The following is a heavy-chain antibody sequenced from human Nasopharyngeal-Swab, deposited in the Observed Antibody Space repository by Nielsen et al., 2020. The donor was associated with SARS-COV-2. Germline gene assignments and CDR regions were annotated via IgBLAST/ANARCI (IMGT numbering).Heavy chain of an antibody. V-gene: IGHV4-31*03. D-gene: IGHD2-21*02. J-gene: IGHJ1*01. CDR1: GGSVSSGSYY. CDR2: IYYSGST. CDR3: ARGGFDEAYCGGDCYNSQYFQH. Sequence: SETLSLTCTVSGGSVSSGSYYWSWIRQHPGKGLEWIGYIYYSGSTYYNPSLKSRVTISVDKSKNQFSLKLSSVTAADTAVYYCARGGFDEAYCGGDCYNSQYFQHWGQGTLVTVSS.